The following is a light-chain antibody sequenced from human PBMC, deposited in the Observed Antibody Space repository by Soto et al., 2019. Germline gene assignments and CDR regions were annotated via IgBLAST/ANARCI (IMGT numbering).Light chain of an antibody. CDR2: GTS. V-gene: IGKV1-39*01. CDR3: QQSLNTPRT. CDR1: QNIARY. Sequence: DIQMTQSPSSLSAFVGDRVIITCRASQNIARYLNWYQHKSGRAPRLLIYGTSTLQSGVPSRFSGSGSGTEFTLTISSLLPEDFATYYCQQSLNTPRTFGQGTKVELK. J-gene: IGKJ1*01.